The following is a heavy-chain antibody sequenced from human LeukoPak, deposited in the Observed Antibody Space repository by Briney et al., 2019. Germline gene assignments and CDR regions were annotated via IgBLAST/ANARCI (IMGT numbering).Heavy chain of an antibody. J-gene: IGHJ3*02. Sequence: GGSLRPSCAASGFTFSSYAMSWVRQAPGKGLEWVSAISGSGGSTYYADSVKGRFTISRDNSKNTLYLQMNSLRAEDTAVYYCAKGLRGLLDAFDIWGQGTMVTVSS. CDR2: ISGSGGST. CDR1: GFTFSSYA. V-gene: IGHV3-23*01. D-gene: IGHD3-10*01. CDR3: AKGLRGLLDAFDI.